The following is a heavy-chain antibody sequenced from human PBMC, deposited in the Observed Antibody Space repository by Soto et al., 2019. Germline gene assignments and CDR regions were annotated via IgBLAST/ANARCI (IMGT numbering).Heavy chain of an antibody. J-gene: IGHJ3*02. V-gene: IGHV5-51*01. CDR3: ARLRYSGSYSYKVFDI. CDR2: IYPGDSDT. Sequence: LEICCRGPGSRFTCDWICWVLQMPGQGLEWMGIIYPGDSDTRYSPSFQGQVTISADKSISTAYLQWSSLKASDTAMYYCARLRYSGSYSYKVFDIWGQWTMVTV. CDR1: GSRFTCDW. D-gene: IGHD1-26*01.